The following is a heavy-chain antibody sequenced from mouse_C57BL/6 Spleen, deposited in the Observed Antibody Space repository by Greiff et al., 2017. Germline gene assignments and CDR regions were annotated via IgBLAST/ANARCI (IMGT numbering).Heavy chain of an antibody. V-gene: IGHV1-61*01. D-gene: IGHD2-1*01. Sequence: VQLQQPGAELVRPGSSVKLSCKASGYTFTSYWMDWVKQRPGQGLEWIGNIYPSDSETHYNQKFKDKATLTVDKSSSTAYMQLSSLTSEDSAVYYCASKIYGNYDAMDDWGQGTSVTVSS. CDR3: ASKIYGNYDAMDD. CDR2: IYPSDSET. CDR1: GYTFTSYW. J-gene: IGHJ4*01.